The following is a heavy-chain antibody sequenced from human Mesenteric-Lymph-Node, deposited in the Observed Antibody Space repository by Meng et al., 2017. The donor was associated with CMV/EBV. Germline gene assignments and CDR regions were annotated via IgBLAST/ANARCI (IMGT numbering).Heavy chain of an antibody. CDR2: VGGSGYST. D-gene: IGHD5-18*01. CDR1: GFTFSSYA. Sequence: ASGFTFSSYAMSWVRQGPGKGLEWVSTVGGSGYSTFYADSVKGRFTVSRDNSKNTLNLQMNSLRADDTAVYYCAKAPGGFTYGGYDYWGQGTLVTVSS. CDR3: AKAPGGFTYGGYDY. V-gene: IGHV3-23*01. J-gene: IGHJ4*02.